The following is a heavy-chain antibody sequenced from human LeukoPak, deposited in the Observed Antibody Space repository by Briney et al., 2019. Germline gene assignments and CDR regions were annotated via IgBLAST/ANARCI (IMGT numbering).Heavy chain of an antibody. V-gene: IGHV3-33*08. D-gene: IGHD6-13*01. Sequence: PGGSLRLSCAVSGFPLSTYAIHWVRQAPGKGLEWVAVIWYDGSNKYYADSVKGRFTISRDNSKNTLYLQMNSLRAEDTAVYYCARDRGEQQLAPFDYWGQGTLVTVSS. J-gene: IGHJ4*02. CDR1: GFPLSTYA. CDR2: IWYDGSNK. CDR3: ARDRGEQQLAPFDY.